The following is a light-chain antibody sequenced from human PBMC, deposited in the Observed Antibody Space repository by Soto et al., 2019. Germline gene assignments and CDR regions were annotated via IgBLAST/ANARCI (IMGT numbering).Light chain of an antibody. V-gene: IGKV3-20*01. CDR1: QSVASRN. J-gene: IGKJ4*01. Sequence: EIVLTQSPGTLSLSPGERATLFCRASQSVASRNLAWYQQKPGKPPKLLMYAASTVQPGVPSRFSASGYGTDFTFTISSLQPEDVATYYCQKYDSGLRTFGGGTTVEIK. CDR3: QKYDSGLRT. CDR2: AAS.